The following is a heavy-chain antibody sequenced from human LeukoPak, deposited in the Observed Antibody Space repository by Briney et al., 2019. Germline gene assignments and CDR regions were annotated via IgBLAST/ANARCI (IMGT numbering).Heavy chain of an antibody. J-gene: IGHJ4*02. CDR3: AKDIRGSTSWYGLDY. Sequence: GGSLRLSCAASGFTFSTFAMIWVRQPPGKGLEWVSSIFPSGGEIHYADSVRGRFTISRDNSKSILSLQMNSLRAEDTAFYYCAKDIRGSTSWYGLDYWGQGTLVTVSS. CDR1: GFTFSTFA. V-gene: IGHV3-23*01. D-gene: IGHD2-2*01. CDR2: IFPSGGEI.